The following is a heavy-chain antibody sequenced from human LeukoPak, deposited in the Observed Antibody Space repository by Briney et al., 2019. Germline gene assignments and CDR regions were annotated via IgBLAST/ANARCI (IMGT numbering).Heavy chain of an antibody. CDR3: ARAQGYSYDFDY. CDR1: GGSISSYY. J-gene: IGHJ4*02. Sequence: SETLSLTCTVSGGSISSYYWSWIRQPPGKGLEWIGYIYYSGSTNYNPSLKSRVTISVDTSKNQFSLQLSSVTAADAAVYYCARAQGYSYDFDYWGQGTLVTVSS. D-gene: IGHD5-18*01. CDR2: IYYSGST. V-gene: IGHV4-59*01.